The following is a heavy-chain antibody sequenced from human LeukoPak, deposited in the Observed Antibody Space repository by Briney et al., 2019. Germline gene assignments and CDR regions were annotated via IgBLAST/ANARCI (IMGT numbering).Heavy chain of an antibody. V-gene: IGHV4-59*01. D-gene: IGHD3-9*01. J-gene: IGHJ4*02. CDR2: IYYSGST. Sequence: SETLSLTCTVSGGSISSYYWSWIRQPPGKGLEWIGYIYYSGSTNYNPSLKSRVTISVDTSKNQFSLKLSSVTAADTAVYYCARSIAPLTGWIPAFDYWGQGTLVTVSS. CDR1: GGSISSYY. CDR3: ARSIAPLTGWIPAFDY.